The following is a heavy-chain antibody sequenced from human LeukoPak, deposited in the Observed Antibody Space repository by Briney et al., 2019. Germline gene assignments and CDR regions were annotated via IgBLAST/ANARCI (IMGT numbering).Heavy chain of an antibody. V-gene: IGHV1-69*05. CDR2: IIPIFGTA. J-gene: IGHJ5*02. CDR3: ARLNNHYYHAWFDP. Sequence: SVKVSCKASGDTFSSYAISWVRQAPGQGLEWMGGIIPIFGTANYAQKFQGRVTITTDESTSTAYMELSSLRSEDTAVYYCARLNNHYYHAWFDPWGQGTLVTVSS. CDR1: GDTFSSYA. D-gene: IGHD1-14*01.